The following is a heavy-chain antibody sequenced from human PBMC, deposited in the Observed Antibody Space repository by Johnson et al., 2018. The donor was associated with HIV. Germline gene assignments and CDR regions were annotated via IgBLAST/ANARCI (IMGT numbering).Heavy chain of an antibody. D-gene: IGHD1-20*01. V-gene: IGHV3-30*03. Sequence: QVRLVESGGGLVQPGGSLRLSCAASGFTFSSYGMHWVRQAPGKGLEWVAVISYDGNNKYYADSVKGRFTISRDNSKNTRYLQMNSLRAEDTAVYYCARDTVTGSPAFDIWGQGTMVTVSS. CDR1: GFTFSSYG. J-gene: IGHJ3*02. CDR3: ARDTVTGSPAFDI. CDR2: ISYDGNNK.